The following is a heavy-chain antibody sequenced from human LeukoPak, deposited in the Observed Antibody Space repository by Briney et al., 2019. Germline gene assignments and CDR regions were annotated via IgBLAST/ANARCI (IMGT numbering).Heavy chain of an antibody. J-gene: IGHJ4*02. Sequence: GGSLRLSCAASGFTFSSYAMSWVRQAPGKGLEWVSAISGSGGSTYYADSVKDRFTISRDNSKNTLYLQMNSLRAEDTAVYYCAKNVRGATTHFDYWGQGTLVTVSS. CDR3: AKNVRGATTHFDY. CDR2: ISGSGGST. D-gene: IGHD1-26*01. V-gene: IGHV3-23*01. CDR1: GFTFSSYA.